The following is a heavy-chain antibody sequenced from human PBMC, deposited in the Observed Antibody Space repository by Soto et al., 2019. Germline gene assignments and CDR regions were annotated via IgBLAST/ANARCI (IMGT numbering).Heavy chain of an antibody. CDR1: GLTFSSYA. Sequence: GGSLRLSCAASGLTFSSYAMHWVRQAPGKGLEWVAVISYDGSNKYYADSVKGRFTISRDNSKNTLYLQMNSLRAEDTAVYYCARDRVLRFLEWLHTTPLDFDYWGQGTLVTVSS. J-gene: IGHJ4*02. D-gene: IGHD3-3*01. V-gene: IGHV3-30-3*01. CDR2: ISYDGSNK. CDR3: ARDRVLRFLEWLHTTPLDFDY.